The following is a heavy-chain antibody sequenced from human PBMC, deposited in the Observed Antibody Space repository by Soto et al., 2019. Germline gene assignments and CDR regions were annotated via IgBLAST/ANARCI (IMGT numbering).Heavy chain of an antibody. CDR2: IGTAGDP. CDR3: ASERYCSSTSCYDAFDI. J-gene: IGHJ3*02. CDR1: GFTFSSYD. V-gene: IGHV3-13*05. D-gene: IGHD2-2*01. Sequence: GGSLRLSCAASGFTFSSYDMHWVRQATGKGLEWVSAIGTAGDPYYPGSVKGRFTISRDNAKNSLYLQMNSLRAEDTAVYYCASERYCSSTSCYDAFDIWGQGTMVTVSS.